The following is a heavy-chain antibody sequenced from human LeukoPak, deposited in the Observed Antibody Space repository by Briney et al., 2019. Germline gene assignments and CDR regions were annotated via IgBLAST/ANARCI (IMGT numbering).Heavy chain of an antibody. CDR3: ARHAKAYGSSCDY. J-gene: IGHJ4*02. Sequence: GESLKISCKGSGYSFTTYWISWVRQMPGKGLEWMGRIDPSDSYTNYSPSFQGHVTTSADKSFSTAYLQWTSLKASDTAMYYCARHAKAYGSSCDYWGQGTLVTVSS. CDR2: IDPSDSYT. V-gene: IGHV5-10-1*01. D-gene: IGHD6-13*01. CDR1: GYSFTTYW.